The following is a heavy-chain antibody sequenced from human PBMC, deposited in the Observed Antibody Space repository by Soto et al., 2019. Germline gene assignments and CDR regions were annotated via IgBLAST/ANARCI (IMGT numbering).Heavy chain of an antibody. CDR2: MNPNSGNT. Sequence: QVQLVQSGAEVKKPGASVKVSFKASGYTFTSYDINWVRQATGQGLEWMGWMNPNSGNTGYAQKFQGRVTMTRNTSISTAYMELTSLRSEDTAVYYCARESVAAARNGMDVWGQGTTVTVSS. CDR3: ARESVAAARNGMDV. J-gene: IGHJ6*02. V-gene: IGHV1-8*01. D-gene: IGHD6-13*01. CDR1: GYTFTSYD.